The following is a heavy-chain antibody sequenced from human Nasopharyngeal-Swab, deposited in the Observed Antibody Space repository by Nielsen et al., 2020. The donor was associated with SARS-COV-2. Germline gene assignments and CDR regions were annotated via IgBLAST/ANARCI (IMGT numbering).Heavy chain of an antibody. D-gene: IGHD4-11*01. V-gene: IGHV4-34*01. CDR3: ARVGYSNYGEGFDY. CDR1: GESFSGYY. Sequence: SETLSLTCDVYGESFSGYYWSWVRQPPGKGLEWIGEINHSGSTNYNPSLKSRVTISVDTSKNQFSLKLSSVAAADTAVYYCARVGYSNYGEGFDYWGQGTLVTVSS. J-gene: IGHJ4*02. CDR2: INHSGST.